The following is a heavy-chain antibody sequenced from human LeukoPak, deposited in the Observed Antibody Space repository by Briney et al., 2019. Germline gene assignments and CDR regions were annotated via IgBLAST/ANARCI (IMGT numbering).Heavy chain of an antibody. CDR2: IYYSGST. D-gene: IGHD6-13*01. CDR1: VYSISSGYY. J-gene: IGHJ5*02. CDR3: ARDSSISCFFT. V-gene: IGHV4-38-2*01. Sequence: SETLSLTCAVSVYSISSGYYWGWTRQSPGKGLEWIGTIYYSGSTYYNPSLKSRVTISIDTSKNQFSLKLGSVTAADTAVYYCARDSSISCFFTWGQGTLVTVSS.